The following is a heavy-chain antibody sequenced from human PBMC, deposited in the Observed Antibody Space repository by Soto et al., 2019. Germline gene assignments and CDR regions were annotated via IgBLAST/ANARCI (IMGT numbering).Heavy chain of an antibody. V-gene: IGHV3-33*01. CDR1: GFTFSSYG. CDR3: AREELWFGELLGYFDY. Sequence: GGSLRLPCAASGFTFSSYGMHWVRQAPGKGLEWVAVIWYDGSNKYYADSVKGRFTISRDNSKNTLYLQMNSLRAEDTAVYYCAREELWFGELLGYFDYWGQGTLVTVSS. J-gene: IGHJ4*02. CDR2: IWYDGSNK. D-gene: IGHD3-10*01.